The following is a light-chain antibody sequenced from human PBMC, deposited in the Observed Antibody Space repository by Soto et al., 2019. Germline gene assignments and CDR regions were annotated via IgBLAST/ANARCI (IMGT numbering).Light chain of an antibody. CDR2: EVI. CDR3: NSYTTSNTFV. Sequence: QSVLTQPASVSGSPGQAITVSCSGTSSDIGAHNFVSGYQQHPGKAPKLIIYEVINRPSGVSDRFSGSKSGNTASLTISGLQSEDEADYYCNSYTTSNTFVFGSGTKVTVL. J-gene: IGLJ1*01. CDR1: SSDIGAHNF. V-gene: IGLV2-14*03.